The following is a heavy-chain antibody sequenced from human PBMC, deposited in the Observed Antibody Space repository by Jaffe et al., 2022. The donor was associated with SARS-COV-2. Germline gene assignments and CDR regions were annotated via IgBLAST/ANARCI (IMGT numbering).Heavy chain of an antibody. V-gene: IGHV1-69*01. Sequence: QVQLVQSGAEVKKPGSSVKVSCKASGGTFSSYAISWVRQAPGQGLEWMGGIIPIFGTANYAQKFQGRVTITADESTSTAYMELSSLRSEDTAVYYCARSITIFGVVITRYGMDVWGQGTTVTVSS. CDR2: IIPIFGTA. D-gene: IGHD3-3*01. CDR3: ARSITIFGVVITRYGMDV. J-gene: IGHJ6*02. CDR1: GGTFSSYA.